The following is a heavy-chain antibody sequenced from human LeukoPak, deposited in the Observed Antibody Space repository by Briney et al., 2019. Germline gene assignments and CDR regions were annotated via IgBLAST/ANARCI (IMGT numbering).Heavy chain of an antibody. CDR3: ARSKAHLSTSWYGNWFDP. CDR2: MYHSGDT. J-gene: IGHJ5*02. CDR1: SYSVSSGYY. Sequence: SETLSLTCTVSSYSVSSGYYWGWIRQPPGKGLEWIGSMYHSGDTYSNPSLKSRVTISVDTSKNQLSLRLSSVTAADTAVYYCARSKAHLSTSWYGNWFDPWGQGTLVTVSS. V-gene: IGHV4-38-2*02. D-gene: IGHD2-2*01.